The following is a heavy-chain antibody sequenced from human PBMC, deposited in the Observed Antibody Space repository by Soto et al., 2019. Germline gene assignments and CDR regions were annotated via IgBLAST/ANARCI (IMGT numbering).Heavy chain of an antibody. CDR2: ISGSGGST. V-gene: IGHV3-23*01. D-gene: IGHD6-19*01. Sequence: EVQLLESGGGLVQPGGSLRLSCAASGFTFSSYAMSWVRQAPGKGLEWVSAISGSGGSTYYADSVNGRFTISRDNSKNTLYLQMNSLRAEEKTVYYCAKDLAYIAVAGTGDYWGQGTLVTVSS. CDR1: GFTFSSYA. CDR3: AKDLAYIAVAGTGDY. J-gene: IGHJ4*02.